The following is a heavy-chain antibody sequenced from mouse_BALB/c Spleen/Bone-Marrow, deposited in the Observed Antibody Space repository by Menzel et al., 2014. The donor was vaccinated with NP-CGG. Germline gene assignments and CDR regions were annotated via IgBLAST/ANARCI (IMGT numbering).Heavy chain of an antibody. Sequence: QVQLQQSGAELVRPGALVKLSCKASGYSSTTSWLNGVSKSLDKGFSGMAWFHPSDSETRLNQKFKDKATLTVDKSSSTAYMQLSSPTSEDSAVYYCARRERTGMNYWGQGTTLTVSS. CDR1: GYSSTTS. CDR3: ARRERTGMNY. J-gene: IGHJ2*01. D-gene: IGHD4-1*01. CDR2: FHPSDSET. V-gene: IGHV1-61*01.